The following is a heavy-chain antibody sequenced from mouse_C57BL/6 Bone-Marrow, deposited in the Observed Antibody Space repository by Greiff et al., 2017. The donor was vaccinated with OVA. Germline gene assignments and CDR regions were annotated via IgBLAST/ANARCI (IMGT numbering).Heavy chain of an antibody. CDR3: AIKGDYYEGDY. J-gene: IGHJ4*01. CDR1: GYTFTSYW. V-gene: IGHV1-74*01. Sequence: QVQLKQPGAELVKPGASVKVSCKASGYTFTSYWMHWVKQRPGQGLEWIGRIHPSDSDTNYNQKFKGKATLTVDKSSSTAYMQLSSLTSEDSAVYYCAIKGDYYEGDYWGQGTSVTVSS. CDR2: IHPSDSDT. D-gene: IGHD1-1*01.